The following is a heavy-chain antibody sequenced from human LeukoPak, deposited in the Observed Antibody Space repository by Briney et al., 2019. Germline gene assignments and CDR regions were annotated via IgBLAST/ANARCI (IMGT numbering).Heavy chain of an antibody. CDR3: ARDSPIAAAYFDY. Sequence: GGSLRLPCAASGFTFSDYVMHWVRQAPGKGLEWVAVISTDGNNKYYGDSVKGRFTISRDNSKNTLYLQINSLRPEDTAVYYCARDSPIAAAYFDYWGQGTLVTVSS. J-gene: IGHJ4*02. D-gene: IGHD6-13*01. CDR2: ISTDGNNK. V-gene: IGHV3-30*03. CDR1: GFTFSDYV.